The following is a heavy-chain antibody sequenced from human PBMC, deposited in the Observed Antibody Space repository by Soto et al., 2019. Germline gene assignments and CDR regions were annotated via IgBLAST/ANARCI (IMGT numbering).Heavy chain of an antibody. CDR2: IYNSGAT. CDR1: GGSVNTDTYY. CDR3: ARTGGPVSFDY. V-gene: IGHV4-61*01. Sequence: SETLSLTCTVSGGSVNTDTYYWSWIRQPPGKGLEWIGYIYNSGATNYNRSLKSRVTISLDTPKTQFSLNLSSVTAADTALYYCARTGGPVSFDYWGQGTLVTVSS. D-gene: IGHD2-15*01. J-gene: IGHJ4*02.